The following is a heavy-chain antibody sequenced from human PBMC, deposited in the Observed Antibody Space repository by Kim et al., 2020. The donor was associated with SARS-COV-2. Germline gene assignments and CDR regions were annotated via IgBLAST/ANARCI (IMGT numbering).Heavy chain of an antibody. D-gene: IGHD2-8*01. CDR3: AREGGYCTNGVCSPRRDFDY. V-gene: IGHV4-30-4*01. CDR1: GGSISSGDYY. CDR2: IYYSGST. Sequence: SETLSLTCTVSGGSISSGDYYWSWIRQPPGKGLEWIGYIYYSGSTYYNPSLKSRVTISVDTSKNQFSLKLSSVTAADTAVYYCAREGGYCTNGVCSPRRDFDYWGQGTLVTVSS. J-gene: IGHJ4*02.